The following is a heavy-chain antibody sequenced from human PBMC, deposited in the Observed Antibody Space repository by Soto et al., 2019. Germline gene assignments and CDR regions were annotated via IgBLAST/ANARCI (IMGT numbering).Heavy chain of an antibody. CDR2: IFSNHEK. J-gene: IGHJ4*02. V-gene: IGHV2-26*01. CDR1: GFSLSNARMS. Sequence: QATLKESGPVLVKPTETLTLTCTVSGFSLSNARMSVSWIRQPPGQALEGLAHIFSNHEKSYSTSLKSRLTISKDPSKSQVVLTMTNMDPVDTATYYCARMTYSSGWYGYWGQGTLVTVSS. D-gene: IGHD6-19*01. CDR3: ARMTYSSGWYGY.